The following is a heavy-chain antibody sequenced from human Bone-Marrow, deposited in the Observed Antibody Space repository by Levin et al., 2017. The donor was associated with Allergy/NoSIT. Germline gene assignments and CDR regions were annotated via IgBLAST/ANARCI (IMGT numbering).Heavy chain of an antibody. D-gene: IGHD1-20*01. Sequence: GGSLRLSCAPSGFSLSIYTMNGVRQAPGRGLEWIAHISASGGTTYYADSVKGRFTISRDNAKNSLFLQLNDLRDEDTAVYYCATLLRGGHNFPYSFGSWGQGTLVTVSS. J-gene: IGHJ4*02. V-gene: IGHV3-48*02. CDR2: ISASGGTT. CDR3: ATLLRGGHNFPYSFGS. CDR1: GFSLSIYT.